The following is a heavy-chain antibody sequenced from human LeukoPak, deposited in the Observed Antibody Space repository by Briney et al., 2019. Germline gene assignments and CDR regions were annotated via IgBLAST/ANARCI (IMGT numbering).Heavy chain of an antibody. CDR2: INHSGST. Sequence: PSETLSLTCAVYGGSFSGYYWSWIRQPPGKGLEWIGEINHSGSTNYNPSLKSRVTISVDTSKNQFSLKLSSVTAADTAVYYCARGRIVRSTIFGVVRNWFDPWGQGTLVTVSS. CDR1: GGSFSGYY. D-gene: IGHD3-3*01. CDR3: ARGRIVRSTIFGVVRNWFDP. V-gene: IGHV4-34*01. J-gene: IGHJ5*02.